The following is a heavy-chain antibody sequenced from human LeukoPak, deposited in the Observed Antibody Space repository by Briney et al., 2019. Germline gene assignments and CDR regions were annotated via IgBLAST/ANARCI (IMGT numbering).Heavy chain of an antibody. D-gene: IGHD1-26*01. Sequence: SGGSLRLSCAASGFTFSSYAMSWVRQAPGKGLEWVSAISGSGGSIYYADSVKGRFTISRDNSKNTLYLQMNSLRAEDTAVYYCAKGGNSGSYSDIWGQGTMVTVSS. V-gene: IGHV3-23*01. CDR2: ISGSGGSI. J-gene: IGHJ3*02. CDR1: GFTFSSYA. CDR3: AKGGNSGSYSDI.